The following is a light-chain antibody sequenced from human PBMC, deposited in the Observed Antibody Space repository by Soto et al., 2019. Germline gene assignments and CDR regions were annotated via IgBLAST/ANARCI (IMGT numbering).Light chain of an antibody. CDR3: CSYVGSYSYV. Sequence: QSALTQPRSVSGSPGQSVAISCTGTSSDVGGYNYVSWYQQHPGKAPKLMIYDVTKRTSGVPERFSGSKSGNTDSLTISGLQAEDEADYYCCSYVGSYSYVFGTVTKVTVL. V-gene: IGLV2-11*01. CDR2: DVT. J-gene: IGLJ1*01. CDR1: SSDVGGYNY.